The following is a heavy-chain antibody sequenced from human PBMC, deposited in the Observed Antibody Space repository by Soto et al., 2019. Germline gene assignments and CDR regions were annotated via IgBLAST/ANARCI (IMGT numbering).Heavy chain of an antibody. J-gene: IGHJ4*02. V-gene: IGHV1-24*01. CDR1: GYTLTELS. D-gene: IGHD6-19*01. Sequence: ASVKVSCKVSGYTLTELSMHWVRQAPGKGLEWMGGFDPEDGETIYAQKFQGRVTMTEDTSTDTAYMELSSLRSEDTAVYYCATHLILEAVAGTGYFDYWGQGTLVTVSS. CDR3: ATHLILEAVAGTGYFDY. CDR2: FDPEDGET.